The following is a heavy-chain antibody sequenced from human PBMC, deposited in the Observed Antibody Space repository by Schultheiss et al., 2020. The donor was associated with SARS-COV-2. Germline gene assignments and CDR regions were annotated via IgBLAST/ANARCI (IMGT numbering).Heavy chain of an antibody. CDR2: INSDGSST. V-gene: IGHV3-74*01. CDR3: ARDLLTYYYDSSGYYNWFDP. CDR1: GFTFSDYY. D-gene: IGHD3-22*01. J-gene: IGHJ5*02. Sequence: GGSLRLSCAASGFTFSDYYMSWIRQAPGKGLVWVSRINSDGSSTSYADSVKGRFTISRDNAKNTLYLQMNSLRAEDTAVYYCARDLLTYYYDSSGYYNWFDPWGQGTLVTVSS.